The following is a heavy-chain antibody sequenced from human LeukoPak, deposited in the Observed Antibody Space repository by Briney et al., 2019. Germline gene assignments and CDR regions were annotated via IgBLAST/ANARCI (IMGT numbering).Heavy chain of an antibody. CDR3: ARDIAAPGLFFEY. V-gene: IGHV3-7*04. Sequence: GRFAISRDTATNSVYLYMNSLRADDTAVYYCARDIAAPGLFFEYWGQGTLVTVSS. J-gene: IGHJ4*02. D-gene: IGHD6-13*01.